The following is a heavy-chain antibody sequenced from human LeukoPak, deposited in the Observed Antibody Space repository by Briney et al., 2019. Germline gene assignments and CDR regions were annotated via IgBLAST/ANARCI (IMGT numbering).Heavy chain of an antibody. CDR2: INLDGSEK. Sequence: GGSLRLSCAVSGFPFSTYWMSWVRQAPGKGLEWVADINLDGSEKYYVDSVKGRFTISRDNAKNSLNLHMNSLRAEDTAVYYCAREGTRGLFDSWGQGTLVTVSS. D-gene: IGHD1/OR15-1a*01. CDR3: AREGTRGLFDS. V-gene: IGHV3-7*01. CDR1: GFPFSTYW. J-gene: IGHJ4*02.